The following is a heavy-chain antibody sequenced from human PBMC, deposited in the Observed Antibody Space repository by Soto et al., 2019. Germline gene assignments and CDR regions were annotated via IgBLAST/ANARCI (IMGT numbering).Heavy chain of an antibody. CDR1: GDSFNSHP. Sequence: QVQLVQSGAEVKKPGSSVKVSCKASGDSFNSHPISWVRQAPGQGLEWMGGITPIFDTANYAQKFQGRVTITADESTDTAYMELSSLRSEDTAVYYCERAEAASISFDYWGQGTLVTVSS. V-gene: IGHV1-69*12. CDR2: ITPIFDTA. CDR3: ERAEAASISFDY. J-gene: IGHJ4*02.